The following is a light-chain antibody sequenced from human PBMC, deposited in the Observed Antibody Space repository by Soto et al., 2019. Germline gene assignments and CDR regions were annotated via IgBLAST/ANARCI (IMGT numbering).Light chain of an antibody. CDR2: RSN. Sequence: QSVLTQPPSASGTPGQRVTISCSGSSSNIGSNYVYWYQQLPGTAPKLLIYRSNQRPSGVPDRFSGSKSGTSASLAISGLRSEDEADYYCAAGDDSLVFGGGTKLTVL. V-gene: IGLV1-47*01. CDR3: AAGDDSLV. CDR1: SSNIGSNY. J-gene: IGLJ2*01.